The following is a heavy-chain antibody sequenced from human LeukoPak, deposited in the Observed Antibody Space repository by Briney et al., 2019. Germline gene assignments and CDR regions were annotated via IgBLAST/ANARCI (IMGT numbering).Heavy chain of an antibody. J-gene: IGHJ6*04. CDR3: AKGRWGDV. D-gene: IGHD7-27*01. Sequence: GGSLRLSCVASGFTFSSYAMTWVRQVPGKGLEWVSTFGESGSSTYYADFVKGRFTIYRDNSKNSVYLQMNSLRVEDTAIYYCAKGRWGDVWGKGTTVTVSS. CDR1: GFTFSSYA. CDR2: FGESGSST. V-gene: IGHV3-23*01.